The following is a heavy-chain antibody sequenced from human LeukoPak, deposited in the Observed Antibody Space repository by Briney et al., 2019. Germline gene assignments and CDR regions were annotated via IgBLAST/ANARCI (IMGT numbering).Heavy chain of an antibody. CDR3: ARSATGPNLRTTVTTYRLPLDY. V-gene: IGHV3-23*01. J-gene: IGHJ4*02. CDR1: GFTFTTYG. CDR2: IGGSGTRT. D-gene: IGHD4-17*01. Sequence: PGGTLRLSCSASGFTFTTYGMNWVRQAPGKGLEWVSGIGGSGTRTYYADSVKGRFTISRDNAKNSLYLQMNSLRAEDTALYYCARSATGPNLRTTVTTYRLPLDYWGQGTLVTVSS.